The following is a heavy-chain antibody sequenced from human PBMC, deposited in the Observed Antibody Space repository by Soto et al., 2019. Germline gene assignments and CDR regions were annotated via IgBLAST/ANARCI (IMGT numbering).Heavy chain of an antibody. CDR3: ARNVPAATPAWGPWDWFDP. J-gene: IGHJ5*02. V-gene: IGHV1-69*01. CDR1: GGTFSSYA. D-gene: IGHD2-2*01. CDR2: IIPIFGTA. Sequence: QVQLVQSGAEVKKPGSSVKVSCKASGGTFSSYASSWVRQAPGQGLEWMGGIIPIFGTANYAQKFQGRVTITGDESTSPAYMERSSLRSEDTAVYYCARNVPAATPAWGPWDWFDPWGQGTLVTVSS.